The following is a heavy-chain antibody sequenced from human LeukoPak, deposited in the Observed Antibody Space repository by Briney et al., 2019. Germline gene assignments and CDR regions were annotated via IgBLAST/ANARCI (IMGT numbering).Heavy chain of an antibody. CDR3: VRFALTSSLDH. Sequence: GESLKISCKISGYKLTSNWIGRVRQVPGKGLEWMGLIYPGYSDAKYSPSFQGQVTLSVDASISTAYLQLSGLRASDTAIYYCVRFALTSSLDHWGQGTLVTVSS. V-gene: IGHV5-51*01. D-gene: IGHD6-13*01. CDR1: GYKLTSNW. CDR2: IYPGYSDA. J-gene: IGHJ5*02.